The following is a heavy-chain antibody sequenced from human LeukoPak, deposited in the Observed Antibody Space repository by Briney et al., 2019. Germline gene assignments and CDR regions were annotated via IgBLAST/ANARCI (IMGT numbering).Heavy chain of an antibody. CDR1: GGSISSGGYY. V-gene: IGHV4-31*03. CDR3: ARAHDSSSWRIFDF. CDR2: IYYSGST. D-gene: IGHD6-13*01. J-gene: IGHJ4*02. Sequence: SQTLSLTCTVSGGSISSGGYYWSWIRQHPGKGLEWIGYIYYSGSTYYNPSLKSRVTFSVDTSKNQFSLKLSSVTAADTAVYYCARAHDSSSWRIFDFWGQGTLVTVSS.